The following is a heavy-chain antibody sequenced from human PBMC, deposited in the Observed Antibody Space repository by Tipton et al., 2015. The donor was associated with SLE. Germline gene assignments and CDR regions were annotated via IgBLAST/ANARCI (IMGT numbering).Heavy chain of an antibody. CDR1: GFTFDDYA. CDR2: ISYDGSNK. D-gene: IGHD3-10*01. Sequence: RSLRLSCAASGFTFDDYAMHWVRQAPGKGLEWVAVISYDGSNKYYADSVKGRFTISRDNSKNTLYLQMNSLRAEDTAVYYCARSLNLWFGESYGMDVWGQGTTVTVSS. V-gene: IGHV3-30*04. CDR3: ARSLNLWFGESYGMDV. J-gene: IGHJ6*02.